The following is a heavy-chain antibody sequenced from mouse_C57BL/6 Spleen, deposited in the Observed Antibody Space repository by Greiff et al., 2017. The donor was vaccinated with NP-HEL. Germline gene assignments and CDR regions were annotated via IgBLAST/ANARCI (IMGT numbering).Heavy chain of an antibody. Sequence: QVHVKQSGPGLVQPSQSLSITCTVSGFSLTSYGVHWVRQSPGKGLEWLGVIWSGGSTDYNAAFMSRLSITKDNSKSQVFFKMNSLQADDTAIYNCAKPYGSSAAWFAYWGQGTLVTVSA. CDR3: AKPYGSSAAWFAY. J-gene: IGHJ3*01. D-gene: IGHD1-1*01. CDR2: IWSGGST. V-gene: IGHV2-5*01. CDR1: GFSLTSYG.